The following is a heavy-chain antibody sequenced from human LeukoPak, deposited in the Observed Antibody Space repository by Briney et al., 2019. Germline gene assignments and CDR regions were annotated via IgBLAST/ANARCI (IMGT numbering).Heavy chain of an antibody. V-gene: IGHV3-11*01. D-gene: IGHD6-13*01. CDR2: ISSSGGTI. Sequence: GGSLRLSCAASGFTFSDSYMSWIRQAPGKGLEWISYISSSGGTIYYADSVKGRFTISRDNAKNSLYLQMNSLRAEDMALYYCAKDIGSGIAGPLDYWGQGTLVTVS. CDR1: GFTFSDSY. CDR3: AKDIGSGIAGPLDY. J-gene: IGHJ4*02.